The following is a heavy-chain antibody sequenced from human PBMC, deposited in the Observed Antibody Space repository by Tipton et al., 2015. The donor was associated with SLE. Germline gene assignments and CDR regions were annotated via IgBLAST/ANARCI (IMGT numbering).Heavy chain of an antibody. V-gene: IGHV4-39*01. CDR2: IYYSGST. CDR1: GGSISSSSYY. Sequence: TLSLTCTVSGGSISSSSYYWGWIRQPPGKGLEWIGSIYYSGSTYYNPSLKSRVTISVDTSKNQFSLKLSSVTAADTAVYYCASIVGATTEYYYYGMDVWGQGTTVTVSS. CDR3: ASIVGATTEYYYYGMDV. D-gene: IGHD1-26*01. J-gene: IGHJ6*02.